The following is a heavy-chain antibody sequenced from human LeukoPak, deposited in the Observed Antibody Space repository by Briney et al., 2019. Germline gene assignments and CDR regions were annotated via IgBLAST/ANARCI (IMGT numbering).Heavy chain of an antibody. D-gene: IGHD5-24*01. CDR2: ISGSGGST. J-gene: IGHJ1*01. CDR1: GFTFSSYA. Sequence: PGGSLRLSCAASGFTFSSYAMSWVRQAPGKGLEWVSVISGSGGSTYYADSVKGRFTISRDNSKNTLYLQINALRAEDTAIYYCAKDCGWLHFCSWGQGTLVTVSS. CDR3: AKDCGWLHFCS. V-gene: IGHV3-23*01.